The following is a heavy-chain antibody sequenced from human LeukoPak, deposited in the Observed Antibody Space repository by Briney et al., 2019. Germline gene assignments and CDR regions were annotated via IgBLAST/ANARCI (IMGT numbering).Heavy chain of an antibody. CDR2: IIPIFGTA. CDR3: ARAFSSIAARYYYYMDV. CDR1: GGTFSSYA. D-gene: IGHD6-6*01. V-gene: IGHV1-69*05. J-gene: IGHJ6*03. Sequence: SVKVSYKASGGTFSSYAISWVRQAPGQGLEWMGGIIPIFGTANYAQKFQGRVTITTDESTSTAYMELSSLRSEDTAVYYCARAFSSIAARYYYYMDVWGKGTTVTVSS.